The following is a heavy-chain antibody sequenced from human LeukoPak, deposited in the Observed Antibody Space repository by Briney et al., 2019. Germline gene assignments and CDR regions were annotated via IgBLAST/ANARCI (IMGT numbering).Heavy chain of an antibody. CDR3: TTGKSITMIVVVTPDY. D-gene: IGHD3-22*01. V-gene: IGHV3-15*01. CDR1: GSTFSNAW. CDR2: IKSKTDGGTT. J-gene: IGHJ4*02. Sequence: GGSLRLSCAASGSTFSNAWMSWVRQAPGKGLEWVGRIKSKTDGGTTDYAAPVKGRFTISRDDSKNTLYLQMNSLKTEDTAVYYCTTGKSITMIVVVTPDYWGQGTLVTVSS.